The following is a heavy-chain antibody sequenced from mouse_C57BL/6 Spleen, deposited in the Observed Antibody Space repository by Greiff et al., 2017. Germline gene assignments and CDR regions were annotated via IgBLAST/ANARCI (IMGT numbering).Heavy chain of an antibody. CDR1: GFTFTDYY. Sequence: DVQLVESGGGLVQPGGSLSLSCAASGFTFTDYYMSWVRQPPGKALEWLGFIRNKANGYTTEYSASVKGRFTISRDNSQSILYLQMNALRAEDSATYYCARWGYYGNYDAMDYWGQGTSVTVSS. D-gene: IGHD2-1*01. J-gene: IGHJ4*01. CDR2: IRNKANGYTT. CDR3: ARWGYYGNYDAMDY. V-gene: IGHV7-3*01.